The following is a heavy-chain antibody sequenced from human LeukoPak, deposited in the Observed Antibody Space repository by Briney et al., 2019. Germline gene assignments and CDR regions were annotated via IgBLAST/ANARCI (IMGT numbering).Heavy chain of an antibody. D-gene: IGHD3-16*01. J-gene: IGHJ4*02. CDR1: GYTFTSYA. CDR2: INAGNGNT. Sequence: ASVKVSCKASGYTFTSYAMHWVRQAPGQRLEWMGWINAGNGNTKYSQKFQGRVTITRDTSASTAYMELSSLRSEDTAVYYCAREESEGFGGDFDYWGQGTLVTVSS. V-gene: IGHV1-3*01. CDR3: AREESEGFGGDFDY.